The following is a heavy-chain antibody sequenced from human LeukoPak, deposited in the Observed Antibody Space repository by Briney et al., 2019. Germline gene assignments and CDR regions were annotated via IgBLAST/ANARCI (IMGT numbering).Heavy chain of an antibody. CDR1: GGSISSHY. J-gene: IGHJ5*02. V-gene: IGHV4-59*11. CDR3: ARNLAGFDP. CDR2: IYYSGST. Sequence: SETLSLTCTVSGGSISSHYWGWIRQPPGKGLEWIGYIYYSGSTNYNPSLKSRVTISVDTSKNQFSLKLSSVTAADTAVYYCARNLAGFDPWGQGTLVTVSS.